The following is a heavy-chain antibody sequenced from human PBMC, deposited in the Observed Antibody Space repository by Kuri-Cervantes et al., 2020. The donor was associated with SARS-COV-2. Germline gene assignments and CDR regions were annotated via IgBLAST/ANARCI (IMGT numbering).Heavy chain of an antibody. J-gene: IGHJ4*02. Sequence: GESLKISCAASGFTFSSYAMSWVRQAPGKGLEWVANIKEDGNEKYYVDSVKGRFTISRDNAKNLLYLEMNSLRGEDTAVYYCATRGDYNSGFFDNWGQGTLVTVSS. D-gene: IGHD3-10*01. V-gene: IGHV3-7*01. CDR3: ATRGDYNSGFFDN. CDR2: IKEDGNEK. CDR1: GFTFSSYA.